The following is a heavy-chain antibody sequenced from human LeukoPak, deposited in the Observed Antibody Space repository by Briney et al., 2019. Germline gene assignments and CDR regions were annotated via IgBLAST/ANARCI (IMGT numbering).Heavy chain of an antibody. D-gene: IGHD2-2*02. V-gene: IGHV1-2*02. CDR1: GYTFTGYY. Sequence: ASVKVSCKASGYTFTGYYMHWVRQAPGQGLEWMGWTNPKSGGTNYAQKFQGRVTMTRDTSISTAYMELSRLRSDDTAVYYCARARDIVVVPAAISGWFDPWGQGTLVTVSS. J-gene: IGHJ5*02. CDR3: ARARDIVVVPAAISGWFDP. CDR2: TNPKSGGT.